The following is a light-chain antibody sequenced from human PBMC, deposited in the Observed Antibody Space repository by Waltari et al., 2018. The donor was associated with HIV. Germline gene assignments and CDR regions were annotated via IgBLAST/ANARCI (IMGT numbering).Light chain of an antibody. Sequence: QSALTQPPSASGSPGQSVTISCTGTSSDIVAYNYVSWFQQHTGKAPKLMIFDVSKRPSGVPDRFSGSKSGNTASLTVSGLQAEDEADYYCASHAGSKDVFGGGTKLTVL. V-gene: IGLV2-8*01. CDR1: SSDIVAYNY. J-gene: IGLJ2*01. CDR2: DVS. CDR3: ASHAGSKDV.